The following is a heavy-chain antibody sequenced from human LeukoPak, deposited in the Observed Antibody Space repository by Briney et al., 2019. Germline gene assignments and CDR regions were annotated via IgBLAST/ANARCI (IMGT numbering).Heavy chain of an antibody. CDR1: GFTFTGHY. D-gene: IGHD7-27*01. J-gene: IGHJ4*02. CDR3: ARDLNWGPDY. CDR2: INANTGVT. Sequence: GASVKVSCKTSGFTFTGHYMHWVRQAPGQGLEWMGWINANTGVTHYALKFQGRVTMTRDTSISTVYMDLSSLKSDDTAVYYCARDLNWGPDYWGQGTLVTVSS. V-gene: IGHV1-2*02.